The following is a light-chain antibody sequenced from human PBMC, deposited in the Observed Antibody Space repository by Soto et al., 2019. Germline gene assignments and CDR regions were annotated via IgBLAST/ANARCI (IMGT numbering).Light chain of an antibody. J-gene: IGKJ4*01. CDR3: QQANSFPLT. CDR2: AVT. CDR1: QDIRSW. V-gene: IGKV1-12*01. Sequence: DIQMTQSPSHVSASVGDRVSITCRASQDIRSWLAWYQQRPGKAPKLLIYAVTILQSGVPSRFSGSGSGTAFTLTISNLQPEDFASYFCQQANSFPLTFGGGTEV.